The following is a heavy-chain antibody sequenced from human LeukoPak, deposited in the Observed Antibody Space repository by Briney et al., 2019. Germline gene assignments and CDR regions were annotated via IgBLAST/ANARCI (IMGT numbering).Heavy chain of an antibody. CDR3: AKAVDPIAARRYFDY. V-gene: IGHV4-39*07. Sequence: PSETLSLTCTVSGGSISSSSYYWGWIRQPPGKGLEWIGSIYYSGSTYYNPSLKSRVTISVDTSKNQFSLKLSSVTAADTAVYYCAKAVDPIAARRYFDYWGQGTLVTVSS. D-gene: IGHD6-6*01. CDR2: IYYSGST. J-gene: IGHJ4*02. CDR1: GGSISSSSYY.